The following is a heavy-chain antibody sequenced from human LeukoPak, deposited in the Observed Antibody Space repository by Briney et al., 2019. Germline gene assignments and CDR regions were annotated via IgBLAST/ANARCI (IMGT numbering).Heavy chain of an antibody. V-gene: IGHV3-23*01. CDR1: GFTFSSYA. J-gene: IGHJ4*02. D-gene: IGHD3-10*01. Sequence: GGSLRLSCAASGFTFSSYAMSWVRQAPGKGLEWVSAISGSGGSTYYADSVKGRFTISRDNSKNTLYLQMNSLRVEDTAVYHCAKDLAHGSGSYYNLAYFDYWGQGTLVTVSS. CDR3: AKDLAHGSGSYYNLAYFDY. CDR2: ISGSGGST.